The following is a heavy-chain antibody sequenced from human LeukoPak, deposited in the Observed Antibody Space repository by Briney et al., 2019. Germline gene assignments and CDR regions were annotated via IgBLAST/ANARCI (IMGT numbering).Heavy chain of an antibody. D-gene: IGHD6-13*01. J-gene: IGHJ4*02. CDR2: IKQDGSER. CDR3: ARVQYSSSWFVDY. CDR1: GFTFSNYW. Sequence: PGGSLRLSCAASGFTFSNYWMSWVRQAPGKGLEWVASIKQDGSERYYVDSVKGRFTISRDSAKNSLYLQMNSLRAEDTAASYCARVQYSSSWFVDYWGQGTLVTVSS. V-gene: IGHV3-7*01.